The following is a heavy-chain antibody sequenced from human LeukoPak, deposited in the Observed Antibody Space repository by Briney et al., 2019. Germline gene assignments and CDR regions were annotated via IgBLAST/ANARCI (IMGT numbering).Heavy chain of an antibody. J-gene: IGHJ4*02. CDR1: GFTFSSYA. Sequence: GGSLRLSCAASGFTFSSYAMSWVRQAPGKGPEWVSAISGSGGSTYYADSVKGRFTISRDNSKNTLYLQMNSLRAEDTAVYYCAKAREAWSGYSHFDYWGQGTLVTVSS. V-gene: IGHV3-23*01. CDR3: AKAREAWSGYSHFDY. CDR2: ISGSGGST. D-gene: IGHD3-3*01.